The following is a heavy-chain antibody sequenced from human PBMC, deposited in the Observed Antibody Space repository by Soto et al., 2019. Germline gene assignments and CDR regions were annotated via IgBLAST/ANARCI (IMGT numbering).Heavy chain of an antibody. J-gene: IGHJ4*02. V-gene: IGHV3-72*01. CDR2: TRNRANSYTT. CDR3: ARDRGSYYRAYFDY. Sequence: PGGSLRLSCAASGFTFSDHYMDWVRQAPGKGLEWVGRTRNRANSYTTEYAASVKGRFTISRDDSKNSLYLQMNSLKTEDTAVYYCARDRGSYYRAYFDYWGQGTLVTVSS. CDR1: GFTFSDHY. D-gene: IGHD1-26*01.